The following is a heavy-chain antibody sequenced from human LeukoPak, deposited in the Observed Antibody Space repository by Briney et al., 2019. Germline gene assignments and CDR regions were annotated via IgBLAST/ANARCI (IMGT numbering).Heavy chain of an antibody. CDR2: ISGSGGST. D-gene: IGHD6-6*01. Sequence: GGSLRLSCAASGFTFSSYAMSWVRQAPGKGLEWVSAISGSGGSTYYADSVKGRFTNSRDNSKNTLYLQMNSLRAEDTAVYYCAGSIAARPLGYWGQGTLVTVSS. CDR1: GFTFSSYA. CDR3: AGSIAARPLGY. J-gene: IGHJ4*02. V-gene: IGHV3-23*01.